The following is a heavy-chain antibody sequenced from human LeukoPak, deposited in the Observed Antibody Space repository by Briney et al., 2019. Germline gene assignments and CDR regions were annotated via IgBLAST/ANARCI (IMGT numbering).Heavy chain of an antibody. J-gene: IGHJ3*02. CDR3: ARGIVVVAATRDAFDI. CDR2: MNPNSGNT. V-gene: IGHV1-8*01. D-gene: IGHD2-15*01. Sequence: GASVTVSCKASGYTFTSYDINWVRQATGQGLEWMGWMNPNSGNTGYAQKFQGRVTMTRNTSISTAYMELSGLRSEDTAVYYCARGIVVVAATRDAFDIWGQGTMVTVSS. CDR1: GYTFTSYD.